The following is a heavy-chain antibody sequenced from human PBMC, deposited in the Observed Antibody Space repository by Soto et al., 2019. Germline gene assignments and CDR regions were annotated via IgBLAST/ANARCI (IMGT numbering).Heavy chain of an antibody. V-gene: IGHV3-72*01. CDR2: IKNKANSYTT. CDR3: TRLRLGSSRSSDY. D-gene: IGHD6-19*01. CDR1: GFTFSAHY. J-gene: IGHJ4*02. Sequence: EVQLVESGGGLVQPEGSLRLSCAASGFTFSAHYMDWVRQAPGKGLEWVGRIKNKANSYTTEYAATVKGRFIISRDDSNNSVFLQMNRLKTDDTAVYYCTRLRLGSSRSSDYWGKGILVTVSS.